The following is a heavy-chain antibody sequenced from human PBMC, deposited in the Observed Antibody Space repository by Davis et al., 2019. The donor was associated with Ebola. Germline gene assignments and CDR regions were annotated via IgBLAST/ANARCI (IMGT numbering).Heavy chain of an antibody. CDR3: ARTLPRAVVPAANLGENWFDP. D-gene: IGHD2-2*01. J-gene: IGHJ5*02. Sequence: MPSETLSPTCTVPGGSISSYYWSWIRQPPGKGLEWVGYIYYSESTNYNPSLKSRVTISVDTSKNQFSLKLNSVTAADTAVYYCARTLPRAVVPAANLGENWFDPWGQGTLVTVSS. CDR2: IYYSEST. CDR1: GGSISSYY. V-gene: IGHV4-59*01.